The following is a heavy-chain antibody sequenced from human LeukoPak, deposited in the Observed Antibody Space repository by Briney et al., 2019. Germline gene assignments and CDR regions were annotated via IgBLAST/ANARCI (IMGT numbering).Heavy chain of an antibody. CDR1: GDSITNYF. CDR3: ARGRVAYSAYYSDY. Sequence: PSETLSLTCTVSGDSITNYFWSWIRQPPGKGLEWIGYIYYTGNTNYKPSLKSRVTMSVDTSTNQFSLRLRSVTAADTAVYYCARGRVAYSAYYSDYWGRGTLVTVSS. J-gene: IGHJ4*02. CDR2: IYYTGNT. V-gene: IGHV4-59*01. D-gene: IGHD2-15*01.